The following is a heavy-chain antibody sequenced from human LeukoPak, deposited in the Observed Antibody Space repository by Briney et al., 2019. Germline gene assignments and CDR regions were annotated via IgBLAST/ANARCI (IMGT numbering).Heavy chain of an antibody. CDR1: GFTFNIYA. Sequence: PGGSLRLSCAASGFTFNIYAIHWVRQAPGKGLEWVAVISYDGSNKYYADSVKGRFTISRDNSKNTLYLQMSSLRAEDTAVYYCARGVHGSGSFYSAVYWYFDLWGRGTLVTVSS. D-gene: IGHD3-10*01. CDR2: ISYDGSNK. J-gene: IGHJ2*01. V-gene: IGHV3-30-3*01. CDR3: ARGVHGSGSFYSAVYWYFDL.